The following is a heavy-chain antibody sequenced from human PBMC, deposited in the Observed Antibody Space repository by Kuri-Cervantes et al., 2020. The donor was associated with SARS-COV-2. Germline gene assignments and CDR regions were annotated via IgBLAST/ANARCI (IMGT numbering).Heavy chain of an antibody. J-gene: IGHJ5*02. CDR1: GYTFTGYY. CDR3: ASVGYGGGPAAA. D-gene: IGHD3-16*01. CDR2: INPNSGGT. Sequence: ASVKVSCKASGYTFTGYYMHWVRQAPGQGLEWMGWINPNSGGTNYAQKFQGRVTLTRDTSISTAYMELTNLKFGDTAVYYCASVGYGGGPAAAWGQGTLVTVSS. V-gene: IGHV1-2*02.